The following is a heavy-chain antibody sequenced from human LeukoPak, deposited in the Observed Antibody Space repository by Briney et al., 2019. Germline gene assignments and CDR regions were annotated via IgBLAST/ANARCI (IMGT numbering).Heavy chain of an antibody. J-gene: IGHJ4*02. CDR1: GYTFTSYG. D-gene: IGHD2-2*02. V-gene: IGHV1-18*01. Sequence: ASVKVSCKASGYTFTSYGISWVRQAPGQGLEWMGWISAYNGNTNYAQKLQGRVTMTRNTSISTAYMELSSLRSEDTAVYYCARGARRCSTSCYKAYYFDYWGQGTLVTVSS. CDR3: ARGARRCSTSCYKAYYFDY. CDR2: ISAYNGNT.